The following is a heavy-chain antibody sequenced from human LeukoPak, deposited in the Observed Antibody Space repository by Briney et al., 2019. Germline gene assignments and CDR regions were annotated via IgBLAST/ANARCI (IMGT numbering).Heavy chain of an antibody. CDR2: INHSGST. V-gene: IGHV4-34*01. Sequence: SETLSLTCTVSGGSIGSYYWSWIRQPPGKGLEWIGEINHSGSTNYNPSLKSRVTISVDTSKDQFSLKLSSVTAADTAVYYCARVYTYYYYYMDVWGKGTTVTVSS. CDR3: ARVYTYYYYYMDV. D-gene: IGHD1-14*01. CDR1: GGSIGSYY. J-gene: IGHJ6*03.